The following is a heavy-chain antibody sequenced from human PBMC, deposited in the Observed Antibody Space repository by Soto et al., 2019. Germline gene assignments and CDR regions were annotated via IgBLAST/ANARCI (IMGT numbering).Heavy chain of an antibody. CDR3: ARGHGDYIWGSDRHRSWHLDY. Sequence: SETLSLTCAVYGGSFIGYYWSWIRQPPWKGLEWIGEINHSGSTNYNPSLKSRVTISVDTSKNQFSLKLSSVTAADTAVYYCARGHGDYIWGSDRHRSWHLDYWGQGTLVTVSS. V-gene: IGHV4-34*01. D-gene: IGHD3-16*02. J-gene: IGHJ4*02. CDR1: GGSFIGYY. CDR2: INHSGST.